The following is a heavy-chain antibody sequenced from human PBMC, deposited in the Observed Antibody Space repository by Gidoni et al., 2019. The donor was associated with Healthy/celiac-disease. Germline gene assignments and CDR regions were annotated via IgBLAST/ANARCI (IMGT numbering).Heavy chain of an antibody. Sequence: EVQLVESGGGLVKPGGSLRLSCADPGFTFSNAWMSWVRQAPGKGLEWVGRIKSKTDGGTTDYAAPVKGRFTISRDDSKNTLYLQMNSLKTEDTAVYYCTTPRYGDYGGDYWGQGTLVTVSS. D-gene: IGHD4-17*01. CDR2: IKSKTDGGTT. CDR3: TTPRYGDYGGDY. J-gene: IGHJ4*02. CDR1: GFTFSNAW. V-gene: IGHV3-15*01.